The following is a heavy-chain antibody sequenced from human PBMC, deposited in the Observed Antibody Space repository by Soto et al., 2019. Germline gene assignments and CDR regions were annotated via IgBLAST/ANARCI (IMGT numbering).Heavy chain of an antibody. CDR3: ARAPQYYYDSSGYYEFDY. J-gene: IGHJ4*02. V-gene: IGHV1-46*01. CDR2: INPSGGST. Sequence: ASVKVSCKASGYTFTSYYMHWVRQAPGQGLEWMGIINPSGGSTSYAQKFQGRVTMTTDTSTSTAYMELRSLRSDDTAVYYCARAPQYYYDSSGYYEFDYWGQGTLVTVSS. D-gene: IGHD3-22*01. CDR1: GYTFTSYY.